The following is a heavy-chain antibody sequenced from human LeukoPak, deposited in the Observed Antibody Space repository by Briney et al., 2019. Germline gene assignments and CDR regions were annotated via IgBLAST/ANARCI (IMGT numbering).Heavy chain of an antibody. CDR3: ARGTRLDY. Sequence: SETLSLTCTVSGYSITSGYYWSWIRQPPGKGLEWIGYIYHSGSTYYNPSLKSRVTISVDRSKNQFSLKLSSVTAADTAVYYCARGTRLDYWGQGTLVTVSS. CDR2: IYHSGST. J-gene: IGHJ4*02. CDR1: GYSITSGYY. D-gene: IGHD6-6*01. V-gene: IGHV4-38-2*02.